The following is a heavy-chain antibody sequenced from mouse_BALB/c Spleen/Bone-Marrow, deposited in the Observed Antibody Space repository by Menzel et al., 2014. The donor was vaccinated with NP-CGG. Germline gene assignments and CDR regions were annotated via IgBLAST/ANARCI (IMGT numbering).Heavy chain of an antibody. CDR1: GYTFTSYY. J-gene: IGHJ4*01. D-gene: IGHD2-3*01. V-gene: IGHV1S81*02. CDR2: INPSNGGT. Sequence: QVQLKDSGAELVKPGASVKLSCKASGYTFTSYYMYWVKQRPGQGLEWIGGINPSNGGTNFNEKFESKATLTVDKSSSTAYMQLSSLTSEDSAVYYCTRYGYDPLYAMDYWGQGTSVTVSS. CDR3: TRYGYDPLYAMDY.